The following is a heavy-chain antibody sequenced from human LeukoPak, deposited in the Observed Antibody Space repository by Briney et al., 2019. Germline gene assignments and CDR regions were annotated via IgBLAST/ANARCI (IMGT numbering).Heavy chain of an antibody. Sequence: PGGSLRLSCAASGFTFSNYAMHWVRQAPGKGLEWVAVISYDGSNKYYADSVKGRFTISRDNSKNTLYLQMNSLRAEDTAVYYCAKVGLASKDFTDDYWGQGTLVTVSS. CDR2: ISYDGSNK. D-gene: IGHD2-15*01. CDR3: AKVGLASKDFTDDY. V-gene: IGHV3-30-3*01. J-gene: IGHJ4*02. CDR1: GFTFSNYA.